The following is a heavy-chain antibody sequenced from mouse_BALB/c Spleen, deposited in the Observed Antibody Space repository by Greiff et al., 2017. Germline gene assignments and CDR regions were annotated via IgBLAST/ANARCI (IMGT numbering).Heavy chain of an antibody. CDR2: IYPGSGST. D-gene: IGHD1-1*01. CDR1: GYTFTSNW. CDR3: TRWDYYGSSFDY. V-gene: IGHV1S22*01. J-gene: IGHJ2*01. Sequence: LQQPGSELVRPGASVKLSCKASGYTFTSNWMHWVKQRHGQGLEWIGNIYPGSGSTNYEEKFKSKGTLTVDTSSSTAYMHLSSLTSEDSAVYYCTRWDYYGSSFDYWGQGTTLTVSA.